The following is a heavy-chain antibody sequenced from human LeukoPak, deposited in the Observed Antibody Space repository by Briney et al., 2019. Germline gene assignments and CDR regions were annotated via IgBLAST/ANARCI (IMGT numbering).Heavy chain of an antibody. V-gene: IGHV3-7*01. CDR1: GFTFSHYW. D-gene: IGHD2-8*01. CDR3: ARDGVSFDL. CDR2: MREDRK. Sequence: GESLRLSCAASGFTFSHYWMSWVRQAPGKGLEWVANMREDRKYYVDSVKGRFTISRDNAKNSLYLQMNSLRAEDTAVYYCARDGVSFDLWGQGVLVTVSS. J-gene: IGHJ4*02.